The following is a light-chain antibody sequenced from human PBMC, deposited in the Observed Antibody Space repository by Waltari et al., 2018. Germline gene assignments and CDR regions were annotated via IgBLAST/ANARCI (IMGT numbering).Light chain of an antibody. CDR2: GAS. CDR3: QRNDRLPVT. Sequence: SCRARQSIGRALIWYQQKPGQAPRLLIYGASTRATGIPDRFSGSGSGTDFSLTISRLEPEDFAVYYCQRNDRLPVTFGQGTKVEIK. J-gene: IGKJ1*01. V-gene: IGKV3-20*01. CDR1: QSIGRA.